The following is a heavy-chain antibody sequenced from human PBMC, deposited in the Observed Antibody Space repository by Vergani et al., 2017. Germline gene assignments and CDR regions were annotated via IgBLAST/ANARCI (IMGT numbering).Heavy chain of an antibody. Sequence: QVHLVESGGGVVQPGRSLRLSCVVSGFTSSYYGMHWVRQAPGKGLELVAVILYDGTQKYYADSVKGRFTISRDNSKSTLYLQMNSLRTEDTAVYYCATKSCGTPGCQIGYFREWGQGTLVTVSS. V-gene: IGHV3-30*03. J-gene: IGHJ1*01. CDR1: GFTSSYYG. CDR3: ATKSCGTPGCQIGYFRE. D-gene: IGHD1-1*01. CDR2: ILYDGTQK.